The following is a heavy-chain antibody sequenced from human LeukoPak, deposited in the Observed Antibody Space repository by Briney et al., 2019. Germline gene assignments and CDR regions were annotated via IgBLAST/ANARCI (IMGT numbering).Heavy chain of an antibody. CDR3: TSGSYYRDYFDY. CDR1: GYTFTGYY. V-gene: IGHV1-2*02. Sequence: ASVKVSCKASGYTFTGYYMHWVRQAPGQGLEWMGWINPNSGGTNYAQKFQGRVTMTRGTSISTAYMELSRLRSDDTAVYYCTSGSYYRDYFDYWGQGTLVTVSS. D-gene: IGHD1-26*01. J-gene: IGHJ4*02. CDR2: INPNSGGT.